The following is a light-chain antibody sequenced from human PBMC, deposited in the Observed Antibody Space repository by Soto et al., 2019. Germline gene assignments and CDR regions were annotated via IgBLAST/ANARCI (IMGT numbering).Light chain of an antibody. J-gene: IGKJ3*01. CDR3: QQYGDSPL. Sequence: EIVLTQSPGTLSLSPGERATLSCRASQSVRSSYLAWYQQKPGQAPRLLIYGASIRATGIPDRFGGSGSGTDFTLTISRLEPEDVAVYYCQQYGDSPLFCPGTKGDIK. V-gene: IGKV3-20*01. CDR2: GAS. CDR1: QSVRSSY.